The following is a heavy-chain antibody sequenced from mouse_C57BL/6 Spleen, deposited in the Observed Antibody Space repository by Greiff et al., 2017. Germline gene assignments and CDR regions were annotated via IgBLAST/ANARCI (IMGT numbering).Heavy chain of an antibody. V-gene: IGHV1-18*01. D-gene: IGHD2-1*01. CDR2: INPNTGGS. CDR1: GYTFTDYN. Sequence: EVQLQESGPELVKPGASVKIPCKASGYTFTDYNMDWVKQSHGKSLEWIGDINPNTGGSIYHQKFKGKATLTVDKSSSTAYMELRSLTSEDTAVYYCARSRGNSLDYWGQGTTLTVSS. J-gene: IGHJ2*01. CDR3: ARSRGNSLDY.